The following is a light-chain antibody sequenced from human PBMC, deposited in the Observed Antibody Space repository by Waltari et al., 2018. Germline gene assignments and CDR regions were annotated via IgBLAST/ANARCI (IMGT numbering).Light chain of an antibody. CDR3: QQYNDWPPWT. J-gene: IGKJ1*01. CDR1: QSVTSN. Sequence: EIAMTQSPASLSLSPGERATLSCRASQSVTSNLAWYQQKPGQAPRLLIYGASTRAAGIPVRFSGSGSGTEFTLTVSGLQSEDFAIYYCQQYNDWPPWTFGQGTKVEIK. CDR2: GAS. V-gene: IGKV3-15*01.